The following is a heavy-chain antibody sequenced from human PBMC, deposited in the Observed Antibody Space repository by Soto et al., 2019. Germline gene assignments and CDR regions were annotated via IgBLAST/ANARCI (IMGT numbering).Heavy chain of an antibody. CDR1: GFTFSDYY. V-gene: IGHV3-11*01. Sequence: GGSLRLSCAASGFTFSDYYMSWIRQAPGKGLEWVSYISSSGSTIYYADSVKGRFTISRDNAKNSLYLQMNSLRAEDTAVYYCATWSPDPVVVTAIHYYYGMDVWGQGTTVTVSS. D-gene: IGHD2-21*02. CDR3: ATWSPDPVVVTAIHYYYGMDV. CDR2: ISSSGSTI. J-gene: IGHJ6*02.